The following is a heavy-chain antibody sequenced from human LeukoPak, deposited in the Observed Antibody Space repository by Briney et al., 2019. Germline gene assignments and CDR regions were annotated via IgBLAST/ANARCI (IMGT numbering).Heavy chain of an antibody. CDR2: VYYSGST. Sequence: PSETLSLTCTVSGGSISSSSYYWGWIRQPPGKGLEWIGSVYYSGSTYYNPSLKGRVTISVDTSKNQFSLKLSSVTAADTAVYYCARLSCSSTSCFHTFDIWGQGTMVTVSS. V-gene: IGHV4-39*01. CDR3: ARLSCSSTSCFHTFDI. D-gene: IGHD2-2*01. CDR1: GGSISSSSYY. J-gene: IGHJ3*02.